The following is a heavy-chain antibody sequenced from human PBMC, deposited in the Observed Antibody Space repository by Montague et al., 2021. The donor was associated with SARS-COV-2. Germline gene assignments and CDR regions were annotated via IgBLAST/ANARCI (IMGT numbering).Heavy chain of an antibody. J-gene: IGHJ4*02. D-gene: IGHD6-13*01. CDR1: GDSISYFY. CDR2: VSASGST. CDR3: ARDVVAAPGTFDY. Sequence: SETLSLTCTVSGDSISYFYWSWIRQPAGKGLEWIGRVSASGSTNYNSSLNSRVTMSVDTSKKQFSLRLSPVTAADTAVYYCARDVVAAPGTFDYWGQGTLVTVSS. V-gene: IGHV4-4*07.